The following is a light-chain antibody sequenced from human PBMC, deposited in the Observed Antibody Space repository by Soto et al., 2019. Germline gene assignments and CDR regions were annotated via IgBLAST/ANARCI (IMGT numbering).Light chain of an antibody. CDR3: QQYNSYPWT. CDR2: KAS. Sequence: DIQMTQSPSTLSASVGDRVTITCRASQSISSWVAWYQQKPGKAPKLLIYKASSLESGVPSRFSGGGSGTEFTLTISSLQPDDFATYYCQQYNSYPWTFGQGTKVEIK. J-gene: IGKJ1*01. CDR1: QSISSW. V-gene: IGKV1-5*03.